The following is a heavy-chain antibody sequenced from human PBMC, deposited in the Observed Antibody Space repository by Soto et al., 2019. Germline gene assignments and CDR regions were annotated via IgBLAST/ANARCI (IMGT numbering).Heavy chain of an antibody. Sequence: SVKVSCKASGGTFSSYAISWVRQAPEQGLEWVGGIIPIFGTANYAQKFQGRVTITADESTSTAYRELSSLRSEDTAVYYCARDDYGKDYYYYGMDVWGQGTTVTVSS. CDR3: ARDDYGKDYYYYGMDV. J-gene: IGHJ6*02. V-gene: IGHV1-69*13. CDR2: IIPIFGTA. CDR1: GGTFSSYA. D-gene: IGHD4-17*01.